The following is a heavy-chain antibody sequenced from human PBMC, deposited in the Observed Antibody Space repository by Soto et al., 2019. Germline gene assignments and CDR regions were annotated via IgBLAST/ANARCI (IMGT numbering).Heavy chain of an antibody. V-gene: IGHV1-69*13. J-gene: IGHJ4*02. CDR1: GGTFRSYF. CDR2: VFPIFGTV. Sequence: ASVKVSCKASGGTFRSYFFSWLRRAPGQGLEGMGGVFPIFGTVNYAQKFQGGVTITADESTSTVYMELASLTSEDTAVCFCARILEFRDGYISHFDYWGQGTVVTVSS. CDR3: ARILEFRDGYISHFDY. D-gene: IGHD5-18*01.